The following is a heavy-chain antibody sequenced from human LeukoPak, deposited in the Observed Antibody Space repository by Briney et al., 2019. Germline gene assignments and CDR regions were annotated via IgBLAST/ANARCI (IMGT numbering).Heavy chain of an antibody. CDR3: ARQDYYGSYWFDP. J-gene: IGHJ5*02. Sequence: PSETLSLTCSLSGGSISSFYWAWIRQSPGKGPEYIGYVYFTGSTDYNPSLKSRVTISVDTSKNQFSLKLSSVTAADTAVYYCARQDYYGSYWFDPWGQGTLVTVSS. D-gene: IGHD3-10*01. CDR1: GGSISSFY. CDR2: VYFTGST. V-gene: IGHV4-59*08.